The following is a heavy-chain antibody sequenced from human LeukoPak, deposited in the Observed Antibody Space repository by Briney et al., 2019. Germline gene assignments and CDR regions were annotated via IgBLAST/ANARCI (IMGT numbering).Heavy chain of an antibody. V-gene: IGHV4-39*01. D-gene: IGHD1-1*01. J-gene: IGHJ4*02. CDR3: ASHRYGNILE. CDR2: IYYSGST. CDR1: GGSISSSSYY. Sequence: PSETLSLTCTVSGGSISSSSYYWGGIRQPPGKGLEWIGSIYYSGSTYYNPSLKSLVTISVDTSKNQFSLKLSSVTAADTDVYYCASHRYGNILEWGQGTLVADSS.